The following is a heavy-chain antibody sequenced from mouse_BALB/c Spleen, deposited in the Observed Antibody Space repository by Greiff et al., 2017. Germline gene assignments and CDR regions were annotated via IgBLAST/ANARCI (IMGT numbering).Heavy chain of an antibody. Sequence: VQLQQSGTVLARPGASVKMSCKASGYTFTSYWMHWVKQRPGQGLEWIGAIYPGNSDTSYNQKFKGKAKLTAVTSTSTAYMELSSLTNEDSAVYYCTRGVITTVVPFDYWGQGTTLTVSS. CDR1: GYTFTSYW. CDR3: TRGVITTVVPFDY. D-gene: IGHD1-1*01. J-gene: IGHJ2*01. CDR2: IYPGNSDT. V-gene: IGHV1-5*01.